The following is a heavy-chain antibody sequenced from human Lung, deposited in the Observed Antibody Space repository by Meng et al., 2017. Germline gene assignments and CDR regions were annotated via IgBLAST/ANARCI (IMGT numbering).Heavy chain of an antibody. Sequence: QVRLQQWGAGLLKPSETLSLTGVGSGGSVSDYYWSWIRQPPGKGLEWIGEINHSGSTNYNPSLENRATISVDTSQNNLSLKLSSVTAADSAVYYCARGPTTMAHDFDYWGQGTLVTVSS. CDR2: INHSGST. J-gene: IGHJ4*02. CDR1: GGSVSDYY. V-gene: IGHV4-34*01. CDR3: ARGPTTMAHDFDY. D-gene: IGHD4-11*01.